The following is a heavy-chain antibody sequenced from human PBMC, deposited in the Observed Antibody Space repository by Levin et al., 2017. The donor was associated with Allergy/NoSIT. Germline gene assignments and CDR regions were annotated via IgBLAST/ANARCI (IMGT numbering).Heavy chain of an antibody. V-gene: IGHV1-2*02. CDR1: GYTFTAHY. J-gene: IGHJ6*02. Sequence: ASVKVSCEASGYTFTAHYIHWVRQAPGQGLEWMGWMNPNSGGTNYAQNFRGRVTMTRDTSINTAYLELSSLLSDDTAVYYCARGQGSSMDVWGQGTTVTVSS. CDR2: MNPNSGGT. CDR3: ARGQGSSMDV.